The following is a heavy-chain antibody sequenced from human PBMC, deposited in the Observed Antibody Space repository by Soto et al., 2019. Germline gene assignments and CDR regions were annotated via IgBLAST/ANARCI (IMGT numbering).Heavy chain of an antibody. CDR2: IYSGGST. CDR1: GFTVSSNY. Sequence: EVQLVESGGGLVQPGGSLRLSCAASGFTVSSNYMSWVRQAPGKGLEWVSVIYSGGSTYYADSVKGRFTISRHNSKNTLYLQLNRRRAEDTDVYYCARDWRRGGDHDAFDIWGQGTMVTVSS. D-gene: IGHD2-21*02. CDR3: ARDWRRGGDHDAFDI. V-gene: IGHV3-53*04. J-gene: IGHJ3*02.